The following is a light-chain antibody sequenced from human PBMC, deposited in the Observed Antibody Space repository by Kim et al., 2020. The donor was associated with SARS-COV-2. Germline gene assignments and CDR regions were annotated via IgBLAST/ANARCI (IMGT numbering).Light chain of an antibody. CDR1: QSVTNNH. Sequence: EIVLTQSPGTLSLSPGERATLSCRASQSVTNNHLAWYHHRPGQAPRLLIYGTSSRATGIPDRFSASGSGTDFTLTISRLEPEDFAVYYCQQYGSSPWTFGQGTKVDIK. J-gene: IGKJ1*01. CDR3: QQYGSSPWT. CDR2: GTS. V-gene: IGKV3-20*01.